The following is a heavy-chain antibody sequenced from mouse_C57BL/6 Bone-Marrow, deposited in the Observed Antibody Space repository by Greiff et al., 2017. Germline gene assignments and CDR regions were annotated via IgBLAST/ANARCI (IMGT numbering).Heavy chain of an antibody. CDR2: IYPRDGST. J-gene: IGHJ4*01. CDR1: GYTFTDHT. CDR3: ARGSGGPLYAMDY. D-gene: IGHD1-2*01. Sequence: VQLQQSDAELVTPGASVKISCTVSGYTFTDHTIHWMKQRPEQGLEWIGYIYPRDGSTKYNEKFKGKATLTADKSSSTAYVQLNSLTSEDSAVYCCARGSGGPLYAMDYWGQGTSVTVSS. V-gene: IGHV1-78*01.